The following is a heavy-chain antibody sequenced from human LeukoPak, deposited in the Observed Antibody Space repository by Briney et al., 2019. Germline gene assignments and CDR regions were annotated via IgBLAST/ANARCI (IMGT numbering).Heavy chain of an antibody. CDR3: ARPSTIFGTWDFVN. CDR2: ISHNGNT. D-gene: IGHD3-3*01. J-gene: IGHJ4*02. CDR1: GYSISRGYY. Sequence: SETLSLTCDVSGYSISRGYYWGWIRQPPGKGLEWIATISHNGNTYYNPSNPSLKSRLTISLDASKNQFSLKVSSVTAADTAIYYCARPSTIFGTWDFVNWGQGALVTVSS. V-gene: IGHV4-38-2*01.